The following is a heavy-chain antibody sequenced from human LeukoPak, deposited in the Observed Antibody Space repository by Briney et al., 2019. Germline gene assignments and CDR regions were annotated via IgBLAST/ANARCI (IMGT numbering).Heavy chain of an antibody. CDR1: GFSVGSNY. D-gene: IGHD3-22*01. CDR2: IYSGGST. Sequence: PGGSLRLSCAASGFSVGSNYMTWVRQAPGKGLEWVSLIYSGGSTYYADSVKGRFTISRDNSKNTLYLQMNSLRAEDTAVYYCAKCPTYYYDSSALRDWFDPWGQGTLVTVSS. J-gene: IGHJ5*02. V-gene: IGHV3-53*01. CDR3: AKCPTYYYDSSALRDWFDP.